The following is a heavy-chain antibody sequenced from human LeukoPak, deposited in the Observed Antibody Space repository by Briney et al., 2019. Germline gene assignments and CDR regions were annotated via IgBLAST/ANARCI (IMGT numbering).Heavy chain of an antibody. V-gene: IGHV3-9*01. D-gene: IGHD1-26*01. CDR1: GFTFDDYA. CDR2: ISWNSGSI. CDR3: AKQHSLRWELTTRDAFDI. Sequence: GGSLRLSCAASGFTFDDYAMHWVRHAPGKGLEWVSGISWNSGSIGYADSVKGRFTISRDNAKNSLYLQMNSLRAEDTALYYCAKQHSLRWELTTRDAFDIWGQGTMVTVSS. J-gene: IGHJ3*02.